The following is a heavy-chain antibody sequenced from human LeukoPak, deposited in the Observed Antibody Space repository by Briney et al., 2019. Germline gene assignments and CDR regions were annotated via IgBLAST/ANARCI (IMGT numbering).Heavy chain of an antibody. CDR1: GGSISSYY. CDR3: ARDKRVAVAGTYIYYYYMDV. CDR2: IYISGSGST. Sequence: PSETLSLTCTVSGGSISSYYWSWIRQPAGKGLEWIGRIYISGSGSTNYNPSLKSRVTMSVDTSKNQFSLKLSSVTAADTAVYYCARDKRVAVAGTYIYYYYMDVGGNGTTVTISS. J-gene: IGHJ6*03. D-gene: IGHD6-19*01. V-gene: IGHV4-4*07.